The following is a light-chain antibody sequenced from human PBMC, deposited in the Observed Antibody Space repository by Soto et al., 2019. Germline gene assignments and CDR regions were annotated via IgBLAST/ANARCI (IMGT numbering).Light chain of an antibody. CDR1: QSVSSN. CDR2: AAS. Sequence: EIVMTQSPSTLSVSPGERATLYCRASQSVSSNLAWYQQKPGQGPRLLIYAASTRATAFPARFSGSGSGTDFTLTISRLEPEDFAVYYCQHYGYPQWTFGQGTKVDIK. V-gene: IGKV3-15*01. CDR3: QHYGYPQWT. J-gene: IGKJ1*01.